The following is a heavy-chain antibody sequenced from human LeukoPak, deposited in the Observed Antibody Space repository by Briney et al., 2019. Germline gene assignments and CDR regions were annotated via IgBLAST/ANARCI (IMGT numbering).Heavy chain of an antibody. CDR2: ISGSGDNT. D-gene: IGHD3-3*01. CDR3: AKVAYDFPPVGY. Sequence: GGSLRLSCAASGFTFTSYAMSWVRQAPGKGLEWVSGISGSGDNTYYADSVKGRFTISRDNSKNTLYLQMNSLRAEDTAVYYCAKVAYDFPPVGYWGQGTLVTVSS. CDR1: GFTFTSYA. J-gene: IGHJ4*02. V-gene: IGHV3-23*01.